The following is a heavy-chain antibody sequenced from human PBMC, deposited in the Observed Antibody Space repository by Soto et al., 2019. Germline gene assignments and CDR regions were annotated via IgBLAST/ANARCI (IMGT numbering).Heavy chain of an antibody. V-gene: IGHV4-4*07. CDR1: GCSISNYY. CDR2: VSSTGST. CDR3: ARGVPAAGTDWFDP. J-gene: IGHJ5*02. Sequence: SETLSLTCTVSGCSISNYYWSWIRQPADKRLEWIGRVSSTGSTYYNPSLKSRVTISVDTSKNQVPLNLTSVTAADTAVYYCARGVPAAGTDWFDPWGQGTLVTVSS. D-gene: IGHD6-13*01.